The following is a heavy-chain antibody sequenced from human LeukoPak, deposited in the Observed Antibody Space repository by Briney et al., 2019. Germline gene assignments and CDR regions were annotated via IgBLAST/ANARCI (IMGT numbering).Heavy chain of an antibody. V-gene: IGHV1-69*13. Sequence: SVKVSCKASGGTFSSYAISWVRQAPGQGLEWMGGIIPIFGTANYAQKFQGRVTITADESTSTAYMELRSLRSEDTAVYYCARVMRRRGAFDIWGQGTMVTVSS. CDR1: GGTFSSYA. CDR2: IIPIFGTA. J-gene: IGHJ3*02. CDR3: ARVMRRRGAFDI. D-gene: IGHD3-16*01.